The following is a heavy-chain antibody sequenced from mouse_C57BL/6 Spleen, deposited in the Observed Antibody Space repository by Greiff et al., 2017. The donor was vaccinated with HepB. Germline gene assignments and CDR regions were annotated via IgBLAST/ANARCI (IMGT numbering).Heavy chain of an antibody. CDR2: IYPRSGNT. CDR1: GYTFTSYG. V-gene: IGHV1-81*01. Sequence: VQLQESGAELARPGASVKLSCKASGYTFTSYGISWVKQRTGQGLEWIGEIYPRSGNTYYNEKFKGKATLTADKSSSTAYMELRSLTSEDSAVYFCAREGYGSSYAMDYWGQGTSVTVSS. J-gene: IGHJ4*01. CDR3: AREGYGSSYAMDY. D-gene: IGHD1-1*01.